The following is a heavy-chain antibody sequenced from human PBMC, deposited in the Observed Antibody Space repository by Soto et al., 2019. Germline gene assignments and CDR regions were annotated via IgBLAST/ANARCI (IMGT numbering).Heavy chain of an antibody. V-gene: IGHV3-23*01. CDR2: ISDSGATT. Sequence: GWSLRLSCSSSVFIFSSYPMSWVLQSPGKGLEWVSVISDSGATTYYADSVKGRFTISRDNSKNTVYLQMSSLRVEDTAIYYCARNGQWMTDLLKYWGQGALVTVSS. CDR3: ARNGQWMTDLLKY. D-gene: IGHD3-9*01. CDR1: VFIFSSYP. J-gene: IGHJ4*02.